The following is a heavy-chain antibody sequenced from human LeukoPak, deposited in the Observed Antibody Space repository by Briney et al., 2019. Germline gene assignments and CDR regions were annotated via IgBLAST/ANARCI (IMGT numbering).Heavy chain of an antibody. CDR2: IYHSGST. CDR1: GYSISSGYY. D-gene: IGHD3-22*01. V-gene: IGHV4-38-2*02. Sequence: KPSETLSLTCAVSGYSISSGYYWGWIRQPPGKGLEWIGSIYHSGSTYYNPSLKSRVTISVDTSKNQFSLKLSSVTAADTAVYYCAKDGDSSGYYYITYYFDYWGQGTLVTVSS. J-gene: IGHJ4*02. CDR3: AKDGDSSGYYYITYYFDY.